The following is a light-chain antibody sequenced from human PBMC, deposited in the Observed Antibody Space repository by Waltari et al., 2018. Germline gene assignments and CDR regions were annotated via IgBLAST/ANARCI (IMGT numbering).Light chain of an antibody. CDR3: QQCYSTPYT. Sequence: DIVMTQSPDSLAVSLGESVTITCRSSQNLLYHSANKTYLSWFHQNPGQPPKLLIYCASTRESGVPARFSGSGSGTEFTLTISSLQAADVAVYYCQQCYSTPYTFGQGTKLEIK. J-gene: IGKJ2*01. CDR2: CAS. CDR1: QNLLYHSANKTY. V-gene: IGKV4-1*01.